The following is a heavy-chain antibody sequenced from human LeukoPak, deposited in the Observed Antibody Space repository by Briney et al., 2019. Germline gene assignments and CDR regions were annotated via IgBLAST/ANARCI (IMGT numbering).Heavy chain of an antibody. V-gene: IGHV4-34*01. CDR2: INHSGST. J-gene: IGHJ3*02. Sequence: SETLSLTCAAYGGSFSGYYWSWIRQPPGKGLEWIGEINHSGSTNYNPSLKSRVTISVDTSKNQFSLKLSSVTAADTAVYYCARAIWVSGSWYGDAFDIWGQGTMVTVSS. CDR1: GGSFSGYY. CDR3: ARAIWVSGSWYGDAFDI. D-gene: IGHD6-13*01.